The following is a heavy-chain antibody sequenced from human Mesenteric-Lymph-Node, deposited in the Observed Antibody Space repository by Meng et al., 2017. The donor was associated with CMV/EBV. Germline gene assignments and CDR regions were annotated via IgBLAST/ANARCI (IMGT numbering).Heavy chain of an antibody. J-gene: IGHJ5*02. D-gene: IGHD5-12*01. V-gene: IGHV2-26*01. CDR1: GFSLRNARMG. CDR2: IFSNDEK. CDR3: ARVLDNYAYEGWFDP. Sequence: SGPTLVKPTETLTLTCTVSGFSLRNARMGVSWIRQPPGQALEWLAHIFSNDEKSYSPSLKSRLTISKDTSRNQVVLTMTDMDPVDTAIYFCARVLDNYAYEGWFDPWGQGTLVTVSS.